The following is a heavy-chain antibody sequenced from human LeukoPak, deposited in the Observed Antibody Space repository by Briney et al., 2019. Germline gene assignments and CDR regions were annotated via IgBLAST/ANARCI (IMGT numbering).Heavy chain of an antibody. CDR1: GFTFSRYS. V-gene: IGHV3-21*01. CDR2: ISISSNYI. J-gene: IGHJ6*03. CDR3: ARDRRGVGYRPQYYYYYYMVV. Sequence: PGGSLRLSCAASGFTFSRYSMNWVRQAPGKGLEWVSSISISSNYIYYTDSVKGRCTISRDNAKNSLYLQMNSLRVEDTAVYYCARDRRGVGYRPQYYYYYYMVVWGKGTTVTVSS. D-gene: IGHD5-24*01.